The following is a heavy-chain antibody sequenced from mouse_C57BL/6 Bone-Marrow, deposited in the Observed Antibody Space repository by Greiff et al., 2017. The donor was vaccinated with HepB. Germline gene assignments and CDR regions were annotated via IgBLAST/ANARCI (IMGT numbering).Heavy chain of an antibody. CDR1: GYTFTSYW. V-gene: IGHV1-55*01. J-gene: IGHJ2*01. Sequence: VQLQQSGAELVKPGASVKMSCKASGYTFTSYWITWVKQRPGQGLEWIGDIYPGSGSTNYNEKFKSKATLTVDTSSSTAYMQRSSLTSEDSAVYYCARSGGRQRRLQSDDYWGQGTTLTVSS. D-gene: IGHD3-2*02. CDR2: IYPGSGST. CDR3: ARSGGRQRRLQSDDY.